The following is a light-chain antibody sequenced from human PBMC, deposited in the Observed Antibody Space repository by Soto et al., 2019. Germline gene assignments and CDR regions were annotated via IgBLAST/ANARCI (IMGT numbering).Light chain of an antibody. CDR1: QSVSNNY. Sequence: EIVLTQSPGTLSLSPGERATLSCRASQSVSNNYLAWYQQKPGQAPRLLIYGASNWATGIPERFSGSGSGTDFTLIISRLEPEDFAVYYCQQYGSSPWTFGQGTKVDIK. CDR3: QQYGSSPWT. CDR2: GAS. V-gene: IGKV3-20*01. J-gene: IGKJ1*01.